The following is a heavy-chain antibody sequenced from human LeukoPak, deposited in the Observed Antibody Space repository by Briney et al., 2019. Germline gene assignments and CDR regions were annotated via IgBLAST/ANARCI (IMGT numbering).Heavy chain of an antibody. D-gene: IGHD6-25*01. J-gene: IGHJ3*02. Sequence: GASVKVSCKASGFTFTRSAMQWVRQARGQRLEWIGWIVVGSGNTKYAQSFQERVTITRDMSTSTAYMELSSLRSEDTAVYYCAADSSGNDAFDIWGQGTMVTVSS. V-gene: IGHV1-58*02. CDR3: AADSSGNDAFDI. CDR2: IVVGSGNT. CDR1: GFTFTRSA.